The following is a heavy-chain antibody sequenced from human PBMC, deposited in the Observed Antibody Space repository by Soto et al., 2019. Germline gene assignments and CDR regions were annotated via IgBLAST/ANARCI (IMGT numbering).Heavy chain of an antibody. V-gene: IGHV4-34*01. CDR1: GGSFSGYY. CDR3: ARGSAYYDYVWGSYRPDQFDY. Sequence: PSETLSLTCAVYGGSFSGYYWSWIRQPPGKGLGWIGEINHSGSTNYNPSLKSRVTISVDTSKNQFSLKLSSVTAADTAVYYCARGSAYYDYVWGSYRPDQFDYWGQGTLVTVSS. CDR2: INHSGST. D-gene: IGHD3-16*02. J-gene: IGHJ4*02.